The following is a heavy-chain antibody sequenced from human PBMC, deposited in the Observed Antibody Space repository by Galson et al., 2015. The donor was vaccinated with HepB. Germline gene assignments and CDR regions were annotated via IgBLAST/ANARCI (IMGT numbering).Heavy chain of an antibody. CDR2: ISSSGSTI. J-gene: IGHJ4*02. Sequence: SLRLSCAASGFTFSDYYMSWIRQAPGKELEWVSYISSSGSTIYYADSVKGRFTISRDNAKNSLYLQMNSLRAEDTAVYYCARGDYYDSSGYYYWGQGTLVTVSS. CDR1: GFTFSDYY. CDR3: ARGDYYDSSGYYY. V-gene: IGHV3-11*01. D-gene: IGHD3-22*01.